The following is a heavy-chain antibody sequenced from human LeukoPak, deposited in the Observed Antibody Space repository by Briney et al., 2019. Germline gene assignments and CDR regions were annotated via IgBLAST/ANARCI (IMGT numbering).Heavy chain of an antibody. Sequence: GGSLRLSCAASGFTFSSYAMSWVRQAPGKGLEWVSAISGSGGSTYYADSVKGRFTISKDNSKNTLYLQMNSLRAEDTAVYYCAKEFGTMVRGVIDHFDYWGQGTLVTVSS. CDR1: GFTFSSYA. D-gene: IGHD3-10*01. CDR3: AKEFGTMVRGVIDHFDY. J-gene: IGHJ4*02. V-gene: IGHV3-23*01. CDR2: ISGSGGST.